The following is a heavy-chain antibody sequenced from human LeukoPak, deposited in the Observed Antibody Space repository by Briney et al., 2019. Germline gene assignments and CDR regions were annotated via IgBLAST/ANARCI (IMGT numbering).Heavy chain of an antibody. D-gene: IGHD6-13*01. J-gene: IGHJ4*02. CDR3: AREEFSSSSSPDY. CDR1: GGSISSGGYY. Sequence: PSQTLSLTCTVSGGSISSGGYYWSWIRQPPGKGLEWIGYIYHSGSTYYNPSLKSRVTISVDRSKNQFSLKLSSVTAADTAVYYCAREEFSSSSSPDYWGQGTLVTVSS. V-gene: IGHV4-30-2*01. CDR2: IYHSGST.